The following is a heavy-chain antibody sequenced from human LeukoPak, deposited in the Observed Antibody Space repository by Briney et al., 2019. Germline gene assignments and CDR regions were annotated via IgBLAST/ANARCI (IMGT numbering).Heavy chain of an antibody. V-gene: IGHV1-69*02. Sequence: ASVKVSCKASGGTFSSYTISWVRQAPGQGLEWMGRIIPILGIANYAQKFQGRVTITADKSTSTAYMELSSLRSEDTDVYYCARANITMVRGVPIYYYYMDVWGKGTTVTVSS. J-gene: IGHJ6*03. D-gene: IGHD3-10*01. CDR1: GGTFSSYT. CDR2: IIPILGIA. CDR3: ARANITMVRGVPIYYYYMDV.